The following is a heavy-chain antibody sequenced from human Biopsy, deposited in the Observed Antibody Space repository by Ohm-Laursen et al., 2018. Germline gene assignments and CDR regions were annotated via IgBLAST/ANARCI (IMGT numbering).Heavy chain of an antibody. CDR1: EYTLTELP. Sequence: ASVKVSCKVSEYTLTELPIHWVRQAPGKGLEWMGGFDPEHGETLYAQKFQGRVTMTEDTSTDTAYMELSSLRSEDTAVYYYAADINVWNVNYWGQGTQVTVSS. V-gene: IGHV1-24*01. CDR2: FDPEHGET. D-gene: IGHD1-1*01. J-gene: IGHJ4*02. CDR3: AADINVWNVNY.